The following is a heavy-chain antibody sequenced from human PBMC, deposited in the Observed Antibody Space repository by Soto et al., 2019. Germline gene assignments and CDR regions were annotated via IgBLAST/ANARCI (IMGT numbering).Heavy chain of an antibody. CDR3: ARDRARDYYYGMDV. J-gene: IGHJ6*02. CDR1: GFTVSSNY. Sequence: PGGSLRLSCAASGFTVSSNYMSWVRQAPGKGLEWVSVIYSGGSTYYADSVKGRFTIPRDNSKNTLYLQMNSLRAEDTAVYYCARDRARDYYYGMDVWGQGTTVTVSS. D-gene: IGHD6-6*01. CDR2: IYSGGST. V-gene: IGHV3-53*01.